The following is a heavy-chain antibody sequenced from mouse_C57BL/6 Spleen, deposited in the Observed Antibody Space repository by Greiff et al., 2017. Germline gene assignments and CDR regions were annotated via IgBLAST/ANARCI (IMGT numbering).Heavy chain of an antibody. Sequence: EVQVVESGGDLVKPGGSLKLSCAASGFTFSSYGMSWVRQTPDKRLEWVATISSGGSYTYYPDSVKGRFTISRDNAKNTLYLQMSSLKSEDTAMYYCARHVEGYYVSSYGLDYWGQGTTLTVSS. CDR1: GFTFSSYG. J-gene: IGHJ2*01. D-gene: IGHD1-1*01. CDR3: ARHVEGYYVSSYGLDY. V-gene: IGHV5-6*01. CDR2: ISSGGSYT.